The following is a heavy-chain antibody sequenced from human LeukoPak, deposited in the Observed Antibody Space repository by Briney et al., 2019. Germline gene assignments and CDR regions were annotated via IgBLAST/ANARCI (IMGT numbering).Heavy chain of an antibody. D-gene: IGHD3-22*01. J-gene: IGHJ4*02. V-gene: IGHV3-33*08. CDR1: GFTFSSYS. CDR3: ARDPYYDSSGREFY. Sequence: GGSLRLSCAASGFTFSSYSMNWVRQAPGKGLEWVAVIWYDGSNKYYADSVKGRFTISRDNSKNTLYLQMNSLRAEDTAVYYCARDPYYDSSGREFYWGQGTLVTVSS. CDR2: IWYDGSNK.